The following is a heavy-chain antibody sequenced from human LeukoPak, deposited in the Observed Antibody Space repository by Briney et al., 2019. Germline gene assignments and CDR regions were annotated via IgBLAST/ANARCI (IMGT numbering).Heavy chain of an antibody. Sequence: GESLKISFEGSGYSFSNYWIGWVRQMPGKGLEWMGIIYPGDYETRYSPSFQGLVTISVDKSISTAYLQWSSPKASDTAMYYCAIPPGYCGNDCSFDHWGQGTLVTVSS. J-gene: IGHJ4*02. D-gene: IGHD2-21*02. CDR3: AIPPGYCGNDCSFDH. V-gene: IGHV5-51*01. CDR2: IYPGDYET. CDR1: GYSFSNYW.